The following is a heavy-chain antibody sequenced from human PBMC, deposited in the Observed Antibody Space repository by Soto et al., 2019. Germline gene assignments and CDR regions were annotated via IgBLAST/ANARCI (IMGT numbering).Heavy chain of an antibody. D-gene: IGHD2-21*01. J-gene: IGHJ4*02. CDR1: GFTFSSYW. CDR2: INPGGSIT. Sequence: EEQLVESGGGVVQPGGSLRLSCAASGFTFSSYWMHWVRQAPGKGLVWVSRINPGGSITAYADSVKGRFTISRDNAKNTLYLQMNSLRGDDTAVYYCAREPTRKYGGSTYRGQGTLVTVSS. V-gene: IGHV3-74*01. CDR3: AREPTRKYGGSTY.